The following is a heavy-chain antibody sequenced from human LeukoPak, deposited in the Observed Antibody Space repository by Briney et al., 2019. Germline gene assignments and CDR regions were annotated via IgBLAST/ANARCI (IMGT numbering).Heavy chain of an antibody. Sequence: SETLSLTCTVSGGSISSNYYYWSWIRQPPGKGLEWIGYIYYSGSTNYNPSLKSRVTISVDTSKNQFSLKLSSVTAADTAVYYCARETSQKGAHYMDVWGKGTTVTISS. CDR2: IYYSGST. CDR3: ARETSQKGAHYMDV. D-gene: IGHD3-16*01. CDR1: GGSISSNYYY. J-gene: IGHJ6*03. V-gene: IGHV4-61*01.